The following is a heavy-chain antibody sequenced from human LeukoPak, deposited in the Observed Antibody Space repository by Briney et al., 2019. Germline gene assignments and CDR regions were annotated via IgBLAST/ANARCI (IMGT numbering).Heavy chain of an antibody. D-gene: IGHD3-16*02. CDR1: GFTFSNAW. CDR3: AKDRFMITFGGVIVTPFDY. J-gene: IGHJ4*02. V-gene: IGHV3-23*01. Sequence: GGSLRLSCAASGFTFSNAWMSWVRQAPGKGLEWVSAISGSGGSTYYADSVKGRFTISRDNSKNTLYLQMNSLRAEDTAVYYCAKDRFMITFGGVIVTPFDYWGQGTLVTVSS. CDR2: ISGSGGST.